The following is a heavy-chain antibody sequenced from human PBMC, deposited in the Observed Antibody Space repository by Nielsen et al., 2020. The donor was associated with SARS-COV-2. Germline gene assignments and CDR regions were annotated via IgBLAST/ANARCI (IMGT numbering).Heavy chain of an antibody. CDR2: ISGSGGSI. Sequence: GESLKISCAVSGISFSNYAMTWVRQAPGKGLEWVSGISGSGGSISYADSVKGRFTISRDNSNSTLYLQMNSLRADDTAVYYCAKDLTLYDILTGYDYWGQGTLVTVSS. CDR3: AKDLTLYDILTGYDY. CDR1: GISFSNYA. J-gene: IGHJ4*02. V-gene: IGHV3-23*01. D-gene: IGHD3-9*01.